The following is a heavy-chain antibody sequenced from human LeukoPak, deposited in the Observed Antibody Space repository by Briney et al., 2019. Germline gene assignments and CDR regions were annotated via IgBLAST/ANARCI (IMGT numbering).Heavy chain of an antibody. D-gene: IGHD3-3*01. CDR2: ISSTGKPL. CDR3: ARVRGNTISRYYFDY. V-gene: IGHV3-11*01. CDR1: GFTFSDYY. J-gene: IGHJ4*02. Sequence: GGSLRPSCVVSGFTFSDYYMSWIRQAPGEGLEWLSYISSTGKPLYHADSVRDRFAISRDNAKNSLYLQMDSLRAEDTAVYYCARVRGNTISRYYFDYWGQGTLLTVSS.